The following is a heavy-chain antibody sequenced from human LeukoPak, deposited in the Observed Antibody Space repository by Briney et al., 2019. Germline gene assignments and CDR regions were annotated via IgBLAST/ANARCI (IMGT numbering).Heavy chain of an antibody. CDR2: INPNSGGT. Sequence: ASVKVSCKASGYTFTSYGISWVRQAPGQGLEWMGWINPNSGGTNYAQKFQGRVTMTRDTSIGTAYMELSRLRSDDTAVYYCARVRYRLAETYIDYWGQGTLVTVSS. V-gene: IGHV1-2*02. J-gene: IGHJ4*02. CDR1: GYTFTSYG. CDR3: ARVRYRLAETYIDY. D-gene: IGHD3-16*01.